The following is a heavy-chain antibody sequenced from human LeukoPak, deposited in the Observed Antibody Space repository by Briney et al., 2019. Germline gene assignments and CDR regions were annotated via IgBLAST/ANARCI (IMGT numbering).Heavy chain of an antibody. Sequence: PGGSLRLSCAASGFTLSSYWMSWVRQAPGKGLEWVANIKQDGSEKYYVDSVKGRFTISRDNAKNSLYLQMNSLRAEDTAVYYCARDPLRLGELSDGVDYWGQGTLVTVSS. CDR2: IKQDGSEK. CDR3: ARDPLRLGELSDGVDY. V-gene: IGHV3-7*01. D-gene: IGHD3-16*02. CDR1: GFTLSSYW. J-gene: IGHJ4*02.